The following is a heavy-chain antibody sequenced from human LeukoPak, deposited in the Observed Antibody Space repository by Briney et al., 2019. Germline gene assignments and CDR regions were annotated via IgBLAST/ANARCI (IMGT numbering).Heavy chain of an antibody. CDR3: AAYDFWSGYSAGIDY. J-gene: IGHJ4*02. V-gene: IGHV3-53*01. CDR2: IYSGGST. D-gene: IGHD3-3*01. Sequence: GGSLRLSCAAPGFTVSSNYMSWVRQAPGKGLEWVSVIYSGGSTYYADSVKGRFTISRDNSKNTLYLQMNSLRAEDTAVYYCAAYDFWSGYSAGIDYWGQGTLVTVSS. CDR1: GFTVSSNY.